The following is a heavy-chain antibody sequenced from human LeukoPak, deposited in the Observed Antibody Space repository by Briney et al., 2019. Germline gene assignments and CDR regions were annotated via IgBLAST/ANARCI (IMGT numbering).Heavy chain of an antibody. CDR3: ARGPGYSSS. D-gene: IGHD6-13*01. J-gene: IGHJ4*02. CDR2: INHSGST. V-gene: IGHV4-34*01. Sequence: SETLSLTCAVYGGSFSGYYWSWIRQPPGKGLEWIGEINHSGSTNYNPSLKGRVTISVDTSKNQFSLKLSSVTAADTAVYYCARGPGYSSSWSQGTLVTVSS. CDR1: GGSFSGYY.